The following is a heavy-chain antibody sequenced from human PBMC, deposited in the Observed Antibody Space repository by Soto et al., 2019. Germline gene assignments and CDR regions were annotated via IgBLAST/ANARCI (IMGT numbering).Heavy chain of an antibody. CDR3: ARDPGGYCSGGSCYLSGAFDI. D-gene: IGHD2-15*01. V-gene: IGHV3-23*01. CDR2: ITGHGSGA. Sequence: PGGSLRLSCAASGFTFSSYALNWVRQAPGKGLDWVSSITGHGSGAYYADSVQGRFSITRDNSRSTVYLQMNSLRAEDTAVYYCARDPGGYCSGGSCYLSGAFDIWGQGTMVTVSS. CDR1: GFTFSSYA. J-gene: IGHJ3*02.